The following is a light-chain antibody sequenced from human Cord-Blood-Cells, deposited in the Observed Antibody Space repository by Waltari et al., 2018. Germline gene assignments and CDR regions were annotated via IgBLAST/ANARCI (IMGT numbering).Light chain of an antibody. J-gene: IGLJ3*02. V-gene: IGLV6-57*01. CDR3: QSYDSSNLWV. Sequence: NFMLTQPHSVSESPVKTVTLSCTRSSGSIASNSVQGYQQRPGSSPTTVIYEDNQRPSGVPDRFSGSIDSSSNSASLTISGLKTEDEADYYCQSYDSSNLWVFGGGTKLTVL. CDR2: EDN. CDR1: SGSIASNS.